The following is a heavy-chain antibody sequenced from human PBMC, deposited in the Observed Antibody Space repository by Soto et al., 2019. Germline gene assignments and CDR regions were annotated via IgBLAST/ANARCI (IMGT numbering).Heavy chain of an antibody. J-gene: IGHJ4*02. CDR3: AREDYYDSSGYY. Sequence: ASETLSLTCTVSGGSVSSGSYYWSWIRQPPGKGLEWIGYIYYSGSTNYNPSLNSRVTISVDTSKNQFSLKLSSVTAADTAVYYCAREDYYDSSGYYWGQGTLVTVSS. D-gene: IGHD3-22*01. V-gene: IGHV4-61*01. CDR1: GGSVSSGSYY. CDR2: IYYSGST.